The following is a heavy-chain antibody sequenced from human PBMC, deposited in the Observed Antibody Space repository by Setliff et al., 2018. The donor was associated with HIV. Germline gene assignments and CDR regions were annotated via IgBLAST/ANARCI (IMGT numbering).Heavy chain of an antibody. J-gene: IGHJ5*02. CDR1: GFTFSGYA. D-gene: IGHD3-16*01. CDR2: INTDGTIT. CDR3: ANLWELGA. V-gene: IGHV3-21*04. Sequence: GGSLRLSCAASGFTFSGYAMSWVRQAPGKGLEWVSRINTDGTITDHADAVKGRFTISRDNARTSLYLEMSSLRDEDTAVYLCANLWELGAWGQGTLVTVSS.